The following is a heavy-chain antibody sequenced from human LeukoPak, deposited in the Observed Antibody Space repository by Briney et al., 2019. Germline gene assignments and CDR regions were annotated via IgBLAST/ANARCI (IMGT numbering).Heavy chain of an antibody. Sequence: GGSLRPSCAASGFTFSSYAMSWVRQAPGKGLEWVSAISGSGGSTYYADSVKGRFTISRDNSKNTLYLQMNSLRAEDTAVYYCAKVRAPNAVPYYFDYWGQGTLVTVSS. CDR2: ISGSGGST. V-gene: IGHV3-23*01. J-gene: IGHJ4*02. CDR1: GFTFSSYA. CDR3: AKVRAPNAVPYYFDY.